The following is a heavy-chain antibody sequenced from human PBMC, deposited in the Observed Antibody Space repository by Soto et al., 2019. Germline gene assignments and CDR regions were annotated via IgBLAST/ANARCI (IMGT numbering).Heavy chain of an antibody. V-gene: IGHV1-18*01. CDR2: ISAYNGNT. D-gene: IGHD2-2*01. Sequence: GASVNVSCKASGYTFTSYGISWVRQAPGQGLEWMGWISAYNGNTNYAQKLQGRVTMTTDTSTSTAYMELRSLRSDDTAVYYCARDRYCSSTSCTYYYYYGMDVWGQGTTVTVSS. J-gene: IGHJ6*02. CDR3: ARDRYCSSTSCTYYYYYGMDV. CDR1: GYTFTSYG.